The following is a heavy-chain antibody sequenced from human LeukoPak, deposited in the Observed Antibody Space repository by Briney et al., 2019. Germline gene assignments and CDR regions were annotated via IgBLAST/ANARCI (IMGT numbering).Heavy chain of an antibody. CDR3: AGGDSSSWYAPARFDY. CDR1: GGSISSSSYY. Sequence: PSETLSLTCTVSGGSISSSSYYWGWTRQPPGKGLEWIGSIYYSGSTYYNPSLKSRVTISVDTSKNQFSLKLSSVTAADTAVYYCAGGDSSSWYAPARFDYWGQGTLVTVSS. CDR2: IYYSGST. D-gene: IGHD6-13*01. J-gene: IGHJ4*02. V-gene: IGHV4-39*07.